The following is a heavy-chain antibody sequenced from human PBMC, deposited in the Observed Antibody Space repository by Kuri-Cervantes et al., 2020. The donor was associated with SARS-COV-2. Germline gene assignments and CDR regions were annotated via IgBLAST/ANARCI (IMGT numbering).Heavy chain of an antibody. Sequence: GESLKIPCAASGFTFSSYGMHWVRQAPGKGLEWVAFIRYDGSNKYYADSVKGRVTISRDNSKNSLYLQMNSLRAEDTAVYYCANDGGDTVLLFDYWGQGTLVTVSS. CDR1: GFTFSSYG. V-gene: IGHV3-30*02. CDR3: ANDGGDTVLLFDY. J-gene: IGHJ4*02. D-gene: IGHD5-18*01. CDR2: IRYDGSNK.